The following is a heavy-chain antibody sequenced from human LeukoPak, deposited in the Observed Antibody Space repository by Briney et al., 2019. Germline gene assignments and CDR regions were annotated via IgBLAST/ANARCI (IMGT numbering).Heavy chain of an antibody. Sequence: SETLSLTCTVSGGSISSHYWSWIRQPPGKRLEWIGYIYYSGSTNYNPSLKSRVTISVDTSKNQFSLKLSSVTAADTAVYYCAREETIFGVVTDWGQGTLVTVSS. D-gene: IGHD3-3*01. CDR2: IYYSGST. J-gene: IGHJ4*02. V-gene: IGHV4-59*11. CDR1: GGSISSHY. CDR3: AREETIFGVVTD.